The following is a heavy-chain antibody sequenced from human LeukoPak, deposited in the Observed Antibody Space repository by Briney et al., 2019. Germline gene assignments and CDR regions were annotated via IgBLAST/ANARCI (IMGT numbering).Heavy chain of an antibody. Sequence: AGGSLRLSGAASGFTFSSYSMNWVRQAPGKGLEWVSYISSSSSTIYYVDSVKGRFTISRDNSKNTMYLQMNSLRAEDTAVYFCARESHQWLIHVDSWGQGTLVCVSS. V-gene: IGHV3-48*01. CDR1: GFTFSSYS. D-gene: IGHD6-19*01. CDR3: ARESHQWLIHVDS. CDR2: ISSSSSTI. J-gene: IGHJ4*02.